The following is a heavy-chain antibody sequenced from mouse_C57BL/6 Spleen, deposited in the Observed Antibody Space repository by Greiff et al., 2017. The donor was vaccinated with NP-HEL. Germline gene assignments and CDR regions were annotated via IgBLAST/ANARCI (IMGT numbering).Heavy chain of an antibody. Sequence: VQLQQSGPGLVKPSQSLSLTCSVTGYSITSGYYWNWIRQFPGNKLEWMGYISYDGSNNYNPSLKNRISITRDTSKNQFFLKLNSVTTEDTATYYCAIITTVGWYFDVWGTGTTVTVSS. CDR1: GYSITSGYY. CDR2: ISYDGSN. D-gene: IGHD1-1*01. J-gene: IGHJ1*03. V-gene: IGHV3-6*01. CDR3: AIITTVGWYFDV.